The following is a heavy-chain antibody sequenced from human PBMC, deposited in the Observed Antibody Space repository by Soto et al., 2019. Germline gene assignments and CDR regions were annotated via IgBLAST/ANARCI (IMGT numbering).Heavy chain of an antibody. Sequence: QVQLVESGGGVVQPGRSLRLSCAASGFTFSSYAMHWVRQAPGKGLEWVAVISYDGSNKYYADSVKGRFTISRDNSKNTLYLQMNSLRAEDTAVYYCARDLYSIQYQLLLYYYYYGMDVWGQGTTVTVSS. CDR1: GFTFSSYA. J-gene: IGHJ6*02. D-gene: IGHD2-2*01. CDR3: ARDLYSIQYQLLLYYYYYGMDV. CDR2: ISYDGSNK. V-gene: IGHV3-30-3*01.